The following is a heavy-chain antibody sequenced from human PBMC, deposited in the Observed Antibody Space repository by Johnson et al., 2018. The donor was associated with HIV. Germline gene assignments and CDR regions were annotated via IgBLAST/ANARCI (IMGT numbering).Heavy chain of an antibody. CDR3: ARDNEDIVLVGAFDI. Sequence: QVQLVESGGGVVQPGRSLRLSCAASGFTFSSYAMHWVRQPPGKGLEWVAVISYDGSNKYYADSVKGRFTISRDNSKNTLYLQMNSLRAEDTAVYYCARDNEDIVLVGAFDIWGQGTMVTVSS. CDR1: GFTFSSYA. J-gene: IGHJ3*02. CDR2: ISYDGSNK. V-gene: IGHV3-30-3*01. D-gene: IGHD2-8*02.